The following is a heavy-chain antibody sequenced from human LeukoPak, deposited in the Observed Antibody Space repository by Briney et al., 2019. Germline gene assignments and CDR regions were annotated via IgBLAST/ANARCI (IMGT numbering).Heavy chain of an antibody. Sequence: GGSLRLSCAASGFTFSSYEMNWVRQAPGKGLEWVSYISSICSTIYYADSVKGRFTISRDNAKNSLYLQMNSLRAEDTAVYYCARGPYSSGIGWEDYYYYMDVWGKGTTVTVSS. CDR2: ISSICSTI. D-gene: IGHD6-19*01. J-gene: IGHJ6*03. V-gene: IGHV3-48*03. CDR1: GFTFSSYE. CDR3: ARGPYSSGIGWEDYYYYMDV.